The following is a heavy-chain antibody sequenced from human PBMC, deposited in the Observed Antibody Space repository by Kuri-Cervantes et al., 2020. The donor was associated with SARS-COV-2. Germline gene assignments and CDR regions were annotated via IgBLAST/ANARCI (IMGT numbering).Heavy chain of an antibody. V-gene: IGHV3-23*01. Sequence: GESLKISCAASGFSFSNFAMNWVRQAPGKGLEWVSLISGNADFTYYADSVKGRFTISRDNAKNSLYLQMNSLRAEDTAVYYCARAGTAMVHYYYYYMDVWGKGTTVTVSS. CDR1: GFSFSNFA. J-gene: IGHJ6*03. CDR3: ARAGTAMVHYYYYYMDV. CDR2: ISGNADFT. D-gene: IGHD5-18*01.